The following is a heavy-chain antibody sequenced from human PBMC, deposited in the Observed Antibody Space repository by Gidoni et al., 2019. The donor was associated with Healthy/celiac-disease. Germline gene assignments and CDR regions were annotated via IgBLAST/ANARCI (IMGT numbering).Heavy chain of an antibody. CDR2: IIIRSSYI. V-gene: IGHV3-21*01. Sequence: EGQLGESGGGLVKPGGSLRLSWAASGFTFSISSMTWVRQAPGKGLDVFASIIIRSSYIHYADSVKVLLTISSDNAKNSLYLQMTILTAEDTAVYYWSRGPDPYNWFDPWCQGTLVTVSS. J-gene: IGHJ5*02. CDR1: GFTFSISS. CDR3: SRGPDPYNWFDP.